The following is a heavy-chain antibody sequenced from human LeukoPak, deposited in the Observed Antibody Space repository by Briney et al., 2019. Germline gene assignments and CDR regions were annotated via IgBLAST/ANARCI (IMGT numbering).Heavy chain of an antibody. D-gene: IGHD3-9*01. CDR2: ISWNGGDI. CDR1: GFTFDDYA. Sequence: GGSLRLSCAASGFTFDDYAMHWVRQAPGKGLEWVSGISWNGGDIDYADSVQGRFTTSRDNGKKFLFLQMNSLRVEDTAVYYCARAPSLTATNYFDYWGQGTLLTVSS. CDR3: ARAPSLTATNYFDY. J-gene: IGHJ4*02. V-gene: IGHV3-9*01.